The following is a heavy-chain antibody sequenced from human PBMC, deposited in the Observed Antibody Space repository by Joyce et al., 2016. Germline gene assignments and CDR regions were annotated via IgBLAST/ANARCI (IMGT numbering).Heavy chain of an antibody. V-gene: IGHV3-66*01. D-gene: IGHD2-21*02. J-gene: IGHJ4*02. CDR1: GFTVSSHY. CDR3: GTSDCRGDCRKLDY. Sequence: EVQLVESGGDLVQPGGSLRLSCAASGFTVSSHYMSWVRQAPGKGLEWVSVIYGAGGTYDADSVRGRGTSWRDNSKNTVLLQMNSLTAEDTALYYCGTSDCRGDCRKLDYWGQGTLVTVSS. CDR2: IYGAGGT.